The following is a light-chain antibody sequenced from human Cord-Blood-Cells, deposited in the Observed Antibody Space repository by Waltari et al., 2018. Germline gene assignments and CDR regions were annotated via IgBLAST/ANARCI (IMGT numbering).Light chain of an antibody. V-gene: IGKV4-1*01. CDR1: QSVLYSSNNKNY. CDR2: WAS. CDR3: QQYYSTPPWT. J-gene: IGKJ1*01. Sequence: DIVMTQSPDSLAVSLGERATINCKSSQSVLYSSNNKNYLAWYQQKPGQPPKLLIYWASTRESGVPDRFSGSVSGTEFTLTISSLQAEDVAVYYCQQYYSTPPWTFGQGTKVEIK.